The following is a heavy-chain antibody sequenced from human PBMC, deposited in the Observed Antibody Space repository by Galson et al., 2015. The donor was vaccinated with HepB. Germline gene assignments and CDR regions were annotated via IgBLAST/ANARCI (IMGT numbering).Heavy chain of an antibody. J-gene: IGHJ5*02. CDR1: GYSISSGYY. Sequence: ETLSLTCAVSGYSISSGYYWGWIRQPPGKGLEWIGSIYHSGSTYYNPSLKSRVTISVDTSKNQFSLKLSSVTAADTAVYYCARDSESGFGDGGWFDPWGQGTLVTVSS. D-gene: IGHD3-10*01. CDR3: ARDSESGFGDGGWFDP. V-gene: IGHV4-38-2*02. CDR2: IYHSGST.